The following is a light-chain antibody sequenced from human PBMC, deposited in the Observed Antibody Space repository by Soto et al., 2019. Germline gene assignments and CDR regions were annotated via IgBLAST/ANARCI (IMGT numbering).Light chain of an antibody. Sequence: TQSPATVSLSPGESATLSCRASQTVSNYLAWYQQNPGQAPRLLIYYASERATGIAARFSGSGSGTDYTITISSLEPEDSAVYYCQHRSSWRFLTFGGGTKVEI. CDR2: YAS. V-gene: IGKV3-11*01. CDR3: QHRSSWRFLT. J-gene: IGKJ4*01. CDR1: QTVSNY.